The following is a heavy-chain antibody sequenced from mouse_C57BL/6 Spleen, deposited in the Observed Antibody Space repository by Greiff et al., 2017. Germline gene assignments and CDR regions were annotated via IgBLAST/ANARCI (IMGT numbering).Heavy chain of an antibody. CDR2: INPNNGGT. Sequence: EVLLQQSGPELVKPGASVKISCKASGYTFTDYYMNWVKQSHGKSLEWIGDINPNNGGTSYNQKFKGKATLTVDKSSSTAYTELRSLTSEDSAVYYCARVGYDWYFDVWGTGTTVTVSS. J-gene: IGHJ1*03. D-gene: IGHD2-2*01. V-gene: IGHV1-26*01. CDR1: GYTFTDYY. CDR3: ARVGYDWYFDV.